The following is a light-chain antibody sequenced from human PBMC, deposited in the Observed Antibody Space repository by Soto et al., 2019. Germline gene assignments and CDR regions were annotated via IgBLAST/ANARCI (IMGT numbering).Light chain of an antibody. CDR1: QSVSSY. CDR3: QQRSNWPPWT. J-gene: IGKJ2*02. CDR2: DAS. Sequence: EIGVTQSPATLSLSPGERATLSCRASQSVSSYLAWYQQKPGQAPRLLIYDASNRATGIPARFSGSGSGTDFTLTICSLEPEDFAVYYCQQRSNWPPWTFGQGTKLEIK. V-gene: IGKV3-11*01.